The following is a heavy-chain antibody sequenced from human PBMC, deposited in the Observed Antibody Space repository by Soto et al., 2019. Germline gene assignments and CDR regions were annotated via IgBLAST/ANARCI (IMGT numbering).Heavy chain of an antibody. CDR2: ISSSSSYT. CDR3: ARDDTGYSSSWYY. Sequence: QVQLVESGGGLVKPGGSLRPSCAASGFTFSDYYMSWIRQAPGKGLEWVSYISSSSSYTNYADSVKGRFTISRDNAKNSLYLQMNSLRAEDTAVYYCARDDTGYSSSWYYWGQGTLVTVSS. D-gene: IGHD6-13*01. CDR1: GFTFSDYY. V-gene: IGHV3-11*05. J-gene: IGHJ4*02.